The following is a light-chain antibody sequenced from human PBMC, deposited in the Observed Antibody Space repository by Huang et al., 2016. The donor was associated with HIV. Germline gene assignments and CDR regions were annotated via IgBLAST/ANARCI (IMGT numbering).Light chain of an antibody. Sequence: EIVLTQSPDTLSLSPGGRGALSCRASQNVTTDYLAWYQQKSGQPPRLLIYGSSGRATGVPVRFGGSGSGTDFMLTIDRLEPEDFASYYCQQYSASPWTFGPGTKLEV. J-gene: IGKJ1*01. CDR1: QNVTTDY. CDR2: GSS. CDR3: QQYSASPWT. V-gene: IGKV3-20*01.